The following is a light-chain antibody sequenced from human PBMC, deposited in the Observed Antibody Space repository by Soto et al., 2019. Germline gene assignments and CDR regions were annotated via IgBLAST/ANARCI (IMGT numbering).Light chain of an antibody. V-gene: IGKV3-15*01. J-gene: IGKJ1*01. CDR1: QSVSRN. CDR2: DAS. Sequence: EIVMTQSPATLSVSPGERATLSCRASQSVSRNLAWYQQKPGQAPRLLIHDASTRATGISVRFSGSGSGTEFTLTISSMQYEDFAVYYCQQYNNWLWTFGQGTKVEIK. CDR3: QQYNNWLWT.